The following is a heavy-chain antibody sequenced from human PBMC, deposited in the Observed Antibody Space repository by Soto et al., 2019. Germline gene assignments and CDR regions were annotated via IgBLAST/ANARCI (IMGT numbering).Heavy chain of an antibody. CDR3: ARHSSGTSFDP. V-gene: IGHV4-59*08. Sequence: QVQLQESGPGLVKPSETLSLTCTVSGDSISEYYWSWIRQPPGKGLEWIGYIYYSGSTNSNNPSLRSRVAISVETSKNEFSLKLSSVTAADTAVYYCARHSSGTSFDPWGQGTLVTVSS. D-gene: IGHD3-10*01. CDR1: GDSISEYY. CDR2: IYYSGST. J-gene: IGHJ5*02.